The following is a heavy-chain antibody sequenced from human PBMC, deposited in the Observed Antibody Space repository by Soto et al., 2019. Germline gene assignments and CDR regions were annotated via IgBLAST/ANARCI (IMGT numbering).Heavy chain of an antibody. V-gene: IGHV1-2*04. CDR1: GYSFTDYH. J-gene: IGHJ5*02. CDR3: AKDLTRQLAYWLDP. D-gene: IGHD6-6*01. Sequence: ASVKVSCKASGYSFTDYHIHWVRQAPGQGLEWLGRINPKSGGTSTAQKFQGWVTMTTDTSISTAYMELTRLTSDDTALDYCAKDLTRQLAYWLDPWGQGTQVTVSS. CDR2: INPKSGGT.